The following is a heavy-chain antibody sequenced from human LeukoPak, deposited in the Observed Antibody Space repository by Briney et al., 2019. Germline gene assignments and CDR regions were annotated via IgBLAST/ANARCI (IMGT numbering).Heavy chain of an antibody. Sequence: ASVKVSCKASGYTFTGYYMHWVRQAPGQGLEWMGWINPNSGGTNYAQKFQGRVTMTRDTSISTAYMELSRPRSDDTAVYYCARDHIVATTDYYYYMDVWGKGTTVTVSS. CDR1: GYTFTGYY. D-gene: IGHD5-12*01. V-gene: IGHV1-2*02. J-gene: IGHJ6*03. CDR3: ARDHIVATTDYYYYMDV. CDR2: INPNSGGT.